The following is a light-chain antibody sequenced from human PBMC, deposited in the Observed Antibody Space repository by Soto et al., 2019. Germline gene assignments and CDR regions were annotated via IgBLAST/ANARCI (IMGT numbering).Light chain of an antibody. J-gene: IGLJ1*01. CDR2: EVS. CDR3: SSYTRSSTLV. CDR1: SSDVGGYNY. V-gene: IGLV2-14*01. Sequence: QSALTQPASVSGSPGQSITISCTGTSSDVGGYNYVSWYQQHPGKAPKLMIYEVSNRPSGVSNRLSGSKSGNTASLTISGLQAEEEADYYCSSYTRSSTLVFGTGTKVTVL.